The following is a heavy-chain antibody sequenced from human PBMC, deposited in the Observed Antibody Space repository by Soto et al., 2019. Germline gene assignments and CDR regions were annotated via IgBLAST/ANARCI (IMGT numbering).Heavy chain of an antibody. J-gene: IGHJ4*02. D-gene: IGHD5-18*01. V-gene: IGHV1-69*01. CDR2: IIPIFGTA. CDR3: ARGGYSYGRNLTPFFDY. CDR1: GGTFSSYA. Sequence: QVQLVQSGAEVKKPGSSVKVSCKASGGTFSSYAISWVRQAPGQGLEWMGGIIPIFGTANYAQKFQGRVTITADESTSTGYMELSSLRSEDTAVYYCARGGYSYGRNLTPFFDYWGQGALVTVSS.